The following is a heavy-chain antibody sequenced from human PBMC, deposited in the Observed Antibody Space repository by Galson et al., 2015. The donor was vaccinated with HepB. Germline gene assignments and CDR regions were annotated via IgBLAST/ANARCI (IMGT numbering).Heavy chain of an antibody. J-gene: IGHJ4*02. Sequence: SLRLSCAASGFTFSTYSMNWVRQAPGKGLEWVSYISSSGGTIYYADSVKGRFTISRDNAKNSLYLQMNSLRDEDTAVYYCALRLPPDYWGQGTLVTVSS. CDR3: ALRLPPDY. D-gene: IGHD5-12*01. CDR1: GFTFSTYS. CDR2: ISSSGGTI. V-gene: IGHV3-48*02.